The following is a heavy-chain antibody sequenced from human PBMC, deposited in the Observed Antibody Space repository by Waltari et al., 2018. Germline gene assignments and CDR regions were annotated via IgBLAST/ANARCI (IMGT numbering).Heavy chain of an antibody. CDR3: ARERRVIAARGRVFDY. CDR2: IYYSGST. D-gene: IGHD6-6*01. V-gene: IGHV4-39*07. J-gene: IGHJ4*02. CDR1: GGSISSSSYY. Sequence: QLQLQESGPGLVKPSETLSLTCTVSGGSISSSSYYWGWIRQPPGKGLEWIGSIYYSGSTYYNPSLKSRVTISVDTSKNKFSLKLSSVTAADTAVYYCARERRVIAARGRVFDYWGQGTLVTVSS.